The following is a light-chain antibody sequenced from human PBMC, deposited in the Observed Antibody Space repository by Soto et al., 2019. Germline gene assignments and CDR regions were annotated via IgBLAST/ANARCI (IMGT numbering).Light chain of an antibody. CDR2: LGS. CDR3: MQVLQTPPT. V-gene: IGKV2-28*01. CDR1: QSLLHSNGFKY. Sequence: IVLTQSPVSRPVTPGEPASISCRSSQSLLHSNGFKYLNWYLQKPGQSPHLLIYLGSHRASGVPDRFSGSGSGTDFTLQISRVEAEDVGGYYCMQVLQTPPTFGQGTKLEIK. J-gene: IGKJ2*01.